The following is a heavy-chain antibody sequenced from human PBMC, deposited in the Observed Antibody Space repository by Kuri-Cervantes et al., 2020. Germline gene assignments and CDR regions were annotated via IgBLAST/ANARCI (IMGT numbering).Heavy chain of an antibody. V-gene: IGHV1-3*01. D-gene: IGHD2-21*01. J-gene: IGHJ3*02. CDR2: IRAGNGNT. Sequence: ASVKDSCKASGYTFTSYSMHWVRQAPGQRLEWMGWIRAGNGNTKYSQKFQGRLILTRDTSASTDYMELSSLRSEDTAVYYCARERFIDWVDLDAFDIWGQGTVVTVSS. CDR1: GYTFTSYS. CDR3: ARERFIDWVDLDAFDI.